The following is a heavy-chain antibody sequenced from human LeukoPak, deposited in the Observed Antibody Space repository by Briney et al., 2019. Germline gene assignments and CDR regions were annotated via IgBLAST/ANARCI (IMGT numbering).Heavy chain of an antibody. CDR3: ARDRGYCSGGSCYSNAFDI. J-gene: IGHJ3*02. D-gene: IGHD2-15*01. CDR2: ISSSTTYI. Sequence: GGSLRLSCAASGFTFSTYSMNWVRQAPGKGLEWVSYISSSTTYIYYADSVKGRFTISRDNAKNSLYLQMNSLRAEDTSVYYCARDRGYCSGGSCYSNAFDIWGQGTMVTVSS. CDR1: GFTFSTYS. V-gene: IGHV3-21*01.